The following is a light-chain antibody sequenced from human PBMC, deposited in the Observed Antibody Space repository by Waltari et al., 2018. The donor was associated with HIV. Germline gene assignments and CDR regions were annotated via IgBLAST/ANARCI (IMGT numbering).Light chain of an antibody. Sequence: QSALTQPASVSGSPGQSITISCTGTSSDVGSYNLVSWYQQHPGKAPKLMIYEGSKRPSGVSNRFSGSKSGNTASLTVSGLQADDEADYYCNSYAGSNNWVFGGGTKLTVL. CDR1: SSDVGSYNL. CDR2: EGS. V-gene: IGLV2-14*02. CDR3: NSYAGSNNWV. J-gene: IGLJ3*02.